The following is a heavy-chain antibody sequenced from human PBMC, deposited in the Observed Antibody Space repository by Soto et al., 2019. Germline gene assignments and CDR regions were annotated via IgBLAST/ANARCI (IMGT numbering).Heavy chain of an antibody. CDR3: ARSEATVLDN. CDR2: AHHSGRT. CDR1: GGSMSSSNW. J-gene: IGHJ4*02. V-gene: IGHV4-4*02. Sequence: QVQLQESGPGLVKPSGTLSLTCTVSGGSMSSSNWWNWVRQPPGKGLEWIGEAHHSGRTNYNPSLKSRVTISVDKSTNNFSLKLSSVTAADTAVYYCARSEATVLDNWGQGTLVTVSS. D-gene: IGHD4-17*01.